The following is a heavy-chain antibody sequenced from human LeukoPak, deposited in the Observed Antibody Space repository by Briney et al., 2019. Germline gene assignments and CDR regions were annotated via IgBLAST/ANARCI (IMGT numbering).Heavy chain of an antibody. V-gene: IGHV1-18*01. CDR3: ARDYCSSTSCYFDY. J-gene: IGHJ4*02. CDR1: GYTFTSYD. CDR2: ISPYNANT. D-gene: IGHD2-2*01. Sequence: ASVKVSCKASGYTFTSYDINWVRQAPGQGLEWMGWISPYNANTNYAQKLQGRVTMTTDTSTSTAYMELRSLRSDDTAVYYCARDYCSSTSCYFDYWGQGTLVTVSS.